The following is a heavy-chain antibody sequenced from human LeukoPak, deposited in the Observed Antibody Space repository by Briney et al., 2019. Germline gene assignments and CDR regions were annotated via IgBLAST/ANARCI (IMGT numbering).Heavy chain of an antibody. CDR2: IYYSGST. J-gene: IGHJ6*03. Sequence: SETLSLTCTVSGGSTSSYYWSWIRQPPGKGLEWIGYIYYSGSTNYNPSLKSRVTISVDTSKNQFSLKLSSVTAADTAVYYCARAPIVVVPANYYYYYMDVWGKGTTVTISS. CDR1: GGSTSSYY. CDR3: ARAPIVVVPANYYYYYMDV. D-gene: IGHD2-2*01. V-gene: IGHV4-59*01.